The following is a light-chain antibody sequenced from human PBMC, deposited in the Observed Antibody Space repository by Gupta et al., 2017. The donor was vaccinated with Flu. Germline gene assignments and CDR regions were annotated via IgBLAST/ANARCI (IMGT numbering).Light chain of an antibody. Sequence: FMLIQPHSVSESPGKTITLSCARSSGSIATNPVQWYQQRPGSSPIMIIYDNNERPSGVPDRFSGSIDFSANSASLTISGLKTEEEADYYCQSYESDNPMFGGGTKRTVL. J-gene: IGLJ3*02. CDR3: QSYESDNPM. CDR2: DNN. CDR1: SGSIATNP. V-gene: IGLV6-57*01.